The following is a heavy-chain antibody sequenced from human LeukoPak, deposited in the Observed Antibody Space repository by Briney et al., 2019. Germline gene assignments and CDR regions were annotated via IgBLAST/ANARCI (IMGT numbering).Heavy chain of an antibody. Sequence: PGGSLRLSCAASGFTFSSYSMNWVRQAPGKGLEWVSHITASGTAMFYADSVKGRFTISRDNAKNSLYLQMNSLRDEDTAVYYCARRYCSGGTCYFFDYWGQGTLVTVSS. V-gene: IGHV3-48*02. CDR2: ITASGTAM. J-gene: IGHJ4*02. D-gene: IGHD2-15*01. CDR3: ARRYCSGGTCYFFDY. CDR1: GFTFSSYS.